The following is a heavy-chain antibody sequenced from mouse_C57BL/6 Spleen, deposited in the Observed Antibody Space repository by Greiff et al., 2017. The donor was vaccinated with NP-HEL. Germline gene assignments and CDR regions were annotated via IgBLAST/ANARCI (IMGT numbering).Heavy chain of an antibody. J-gene: IGHJ3*01. V-gene: IGHV14-2*01. Sequence: EVQVVESGAELVKPGASVKLSCTASGFNIKDYYMHWVKQRTEQGLEWIGRIDPEDGETKYDPKFQGKATITADTSANTAYLQLSSLTSEDSAVYYCASFLTVFAYWGQGTLVTVSA. D-gene: IGHD1-1*01. CDR1: GFNIKDYY. CDR2: IDPEDGET. CDR3: ASFLTVFAY.